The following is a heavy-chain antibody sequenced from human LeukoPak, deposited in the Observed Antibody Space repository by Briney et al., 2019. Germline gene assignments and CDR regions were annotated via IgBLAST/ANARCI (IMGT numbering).Heavy chain of an antibody. V-gene: IGHV4-61*01. CDR3: ARVSSWYWFDP. D-gene: IGHD6-13*01. CDR1: GGSVSSGSYY. Sequence: PSETLPLTCTVSGGSVSSGSYYWSWIRQPPGKGLEWIGYIYYSGSTNYNPSLKSRVTISVHTSKNQFSLKLSSVTAADTAVYYCARVSSWYWFDPWGQGTLVTVSS. CDR2: IYYSGST. J-gene: IGHJ5*02.